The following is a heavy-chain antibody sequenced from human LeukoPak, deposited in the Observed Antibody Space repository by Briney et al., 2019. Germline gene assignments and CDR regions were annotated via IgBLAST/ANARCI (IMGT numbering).Heavy chain of an antibody. D-gene: IGHD4-17*01. CDR3: ARGVTTLDDY. Sequence: PGGSLRLSCAASGFTFSSYAMHWVRQAPGKGLEWVAVISYDGSNKYYADSVKGRFTISRDNSKNTLYLQMNSLRAEDTAVYYCARGVTTLDDYWGQGTLVTVSS. J-gene: IGHJ4*02. CDR1: GFTFSSYA. V-gene: IGHV3-30-3*01. CDR2: ISYDGSNK.